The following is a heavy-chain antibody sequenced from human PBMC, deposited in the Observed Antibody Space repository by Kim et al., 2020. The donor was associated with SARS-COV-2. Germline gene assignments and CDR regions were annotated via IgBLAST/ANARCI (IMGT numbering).Heavy chain of an antibody. CDR3: VRDAYDFWGGYYTPEDY. V-gene: IGHV4-4*06. D-gene: IGHD3-3*01. J-gene: IGHJ4*02. Sequence: LKSRVTMSVDTSKNQFSLKLSSVTAADTAVYYCVRDAYDFWGGYYTPEDYWGQGTLVTVSS.